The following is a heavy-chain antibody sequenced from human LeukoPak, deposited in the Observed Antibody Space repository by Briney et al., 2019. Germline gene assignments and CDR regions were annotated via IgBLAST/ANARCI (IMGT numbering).Heavy chain of an antibody. D-gene: IGHD3-10*01. CDR3: ARHGLGITMVRGESWFDP. Sequence: PSETLSLTCTVSDGSISSSSYYWGWIRQPPGKGLEWIGSIYYSGSTYYNPSLKSRVTISVDTSKNQFSLKLSSVTAADTAVYYCARHGLGITMVRGESWFDPWGQGTLVTVSS. CDR2: IYYSGST. J-gene: IGHJ5*02. CDR1: DGSISSSSYY. V-gene: IGHV4-39*01.